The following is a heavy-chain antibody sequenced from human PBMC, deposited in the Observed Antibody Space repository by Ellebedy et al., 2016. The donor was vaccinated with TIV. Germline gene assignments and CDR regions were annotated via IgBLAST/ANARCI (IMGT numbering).Heavy chain of an antibody. V-gene: IGHV3-74*01. J-gene: IGHJ4*02. Sequence: GESLKISCAASRVTFRSYWMHWVRQAPGEGLVWVARINNDGSSTNYADSVKGRFTISRDNAESILYLQMNSLRVEDTAMYYCAGDFDVWGQGILVTVSS. D-gene: IGHD3-9*01. CDR2: INNDGSST. CDR3: AGDFDV. CDR1: RVTFRSYW.